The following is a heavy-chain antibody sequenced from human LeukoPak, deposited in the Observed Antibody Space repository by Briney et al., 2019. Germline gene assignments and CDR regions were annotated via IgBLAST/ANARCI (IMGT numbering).Heavy chain of an antibody. CDR1: GYTFTSYG. CDR3: ARVTVLRYFDWLLSKSNSGNYFDY. D-gene: IGHD3-9*01. J-gene: IGHJ4*02. V-gene: IGHV1-18*01. CDR2: ISTYNGDT. Sequence: ASVKVSCKASGYTFTSYGFSWVRQAPGQGLEWMGWISTYNGDTNYAQKLQGRVTMTTDTSTSTAYMELRSLRSDDTAVYYCARVTVLRYFDWLLSKSNSGNYFDYWGQGALVTVSS.